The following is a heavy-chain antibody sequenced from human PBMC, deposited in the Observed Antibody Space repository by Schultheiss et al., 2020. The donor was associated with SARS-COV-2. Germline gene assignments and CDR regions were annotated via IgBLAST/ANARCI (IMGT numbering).Heavy chain of an antibody. V-gene: IGHV1-2*02. Sequence: ASVKVSCKASGYAFIGFYIHWLRQAPGQGLQWMGWINPNSGGTNYAQKFQGRVTMTRDTSISTAYMELSRLRSDDTAVYYCAREQFLEWSHPRPYGMDVWGQGTTVTVSS. CDR2: INPNSGGT. CDR1: GYAFIGFY. J-gene: IGHJ6*02. D-gene: IGHD3-3*01. CDR3: AREQFLEWSHPRPYGMDV.